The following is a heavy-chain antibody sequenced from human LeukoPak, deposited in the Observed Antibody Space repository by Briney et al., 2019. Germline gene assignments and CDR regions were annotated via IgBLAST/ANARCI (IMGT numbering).Heavy chain of an antibody. CDR1: GGSITSSSSY. Sequence: SETLSLTCSVSGGSITSSSSYWSWIRQPPGKGLEWIGSIYYSGSTYCNPSLKSRVTISVDTSKNQFSLKVTSVAAADTAVYYCARPVGYCNSAKCYEYFHYLGQGTLVTVSS. CDR2: IYYSGST. J-gene: IGHJ4*02. CDR3: ARPVGYCNSAKCYEYFHY. D-gene: IGHD2-2*01. V-gene: IGHV4-39*01.